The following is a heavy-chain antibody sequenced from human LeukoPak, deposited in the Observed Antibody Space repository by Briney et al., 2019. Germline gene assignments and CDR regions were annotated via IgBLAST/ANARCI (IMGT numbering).Heavy chain of an antibody. V-gene: IGHV3-48*01. Sequence: GGSLRLSCAASGFTFSSYSMNWVRQAPGKGLEWVSYISSSSSTIYYAGSVKGRFTISRDNAKNSLYLQMNSLRAEDTAVYYCARDGYPDSSGYYPDCRYWGQGTLVTVSS. D-gene: IGHD3-22*01. J-gene: IGHJ4*02. CDR2: ISSSSSTI. CDR3: ARDGYPDSSGYYPDCRY. CDR1: GFTFSSYS.